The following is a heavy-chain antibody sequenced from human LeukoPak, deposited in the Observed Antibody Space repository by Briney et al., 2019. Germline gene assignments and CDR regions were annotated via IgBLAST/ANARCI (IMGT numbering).Heavy chain of an antibody. V-gene: IGHV3-21*01. J-gene: IGHJ4*02. CDR2: ISSSSSYI. CDR1: GFTFSSYS. CDR3: ARPRAGDPGLDY. D-gene: IGHD3-10*01. Sequence: PGGSLRLSCAASGFTFSSYSMNWVRQAPGKGLEWVSSISSSSSYIYYADSVKGRFTISRDNAKNSLYLQMNSLRAEDTAAYYCARPRAGDPGLDYWGQGTLVTVSS.